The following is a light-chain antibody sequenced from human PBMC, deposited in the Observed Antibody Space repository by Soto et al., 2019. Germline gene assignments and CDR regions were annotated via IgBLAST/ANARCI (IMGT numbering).Light chain of an antibody. CDR3: QQLKSYPLIT. J-gene: IGKJ3*01. CDR2: AAS. Sequence: DIQLTQSPSFLSASVGDRVTITCRASQGISSYLAWYQQKPGKVPKLLMYAASTLQSGVTSRFSGSRSGTEFTLTISSLQPEDFATYYCQQLKSYPLITFGPGTKVDIK. V-gene: IGKV1-9*01. CDR1: QGISSY.